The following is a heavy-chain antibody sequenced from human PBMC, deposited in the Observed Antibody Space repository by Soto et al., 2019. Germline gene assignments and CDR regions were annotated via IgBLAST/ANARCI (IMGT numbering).Heavy chain of an antibody. CDR3: ARDRAVSARGSFDY. CDR2: IYHSGRT. CDR1: GGSVSSTNW. V-gene: IGHV4-4*02. D-gene: IGHD6-19*01. Sequence: QVQLQESGPGLVEPSGTLSLTCAVSGGSVSSTNWWSWVRQPPGKGLEWIGEIYHSGRTYYNPSLKSRVTISVDKSKNQFSLRLSSVTAADTAVYFCARDRAVSARGSFDYWGQGTLVTVSS. J-gene: IGHJ4*02.